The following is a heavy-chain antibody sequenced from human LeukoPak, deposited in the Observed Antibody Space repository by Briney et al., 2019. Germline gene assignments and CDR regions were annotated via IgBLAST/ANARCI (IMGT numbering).Heavy chain of an antibody. J-gene: IGHJ4*02. Sequence: PGGSLRLSCAASGFSFSSYSMNWVRQAPGKGLEWVSSITTSSSYIYYADSVKGRFTISRDNAKNSLFLQMNSLRAEDTAVYYCARDPPSNYYGSGRTFDYWGQGTLVTVSS. CDR3: ARDPPSNYYGSGRTFDY. CDR2: ITTSSSYI. V-gene: IGHV3-21*01. D-gene: IGHD3-10*01. CDR1: GFSFSSYS.